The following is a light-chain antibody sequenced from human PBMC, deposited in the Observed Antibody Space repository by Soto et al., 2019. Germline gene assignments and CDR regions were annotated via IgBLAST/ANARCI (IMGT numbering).Light chain of an antibody. J-gene: IGLJ2*01. CDR2: DVT. CDR1: INDVGSYNY. V-gene: IGLV2-11*01. CDR3: CSYAGSYTHVV. Sequence: QSALTQPRSVSGSPGQSVTISCTGTINDVGSYNYVSWYQQHPGKAPKLMIYDVTKRPSGVPDRFSGSKSGNTASLTISGLQAEDEADYYCCSYAGSYTHVVFGEGTKLTVL.